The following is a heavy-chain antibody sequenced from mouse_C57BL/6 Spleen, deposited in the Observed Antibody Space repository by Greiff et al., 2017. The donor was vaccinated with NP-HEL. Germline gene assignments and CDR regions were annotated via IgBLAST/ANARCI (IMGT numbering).Heavy chain of an antibody. CDR2: FYPGSGSI. V-gene: IGHV1-62-2*01. D-gene: IGHD2-4*01. CDR3: ARHEDDDYDGRGYAMDY. Sequence: QVQLKESGAELVKPGASVKLSCKASGYTFTEYTIHWVKQRSGQGLEWIGWFYPGSGSIKYNEKFKDKATLTADKSSSTVYMELSRLTSEDSAVYFCARHEDDDYDGRGYAMDYWGQGTSVTVSS. CDR1: GYTFTEYT. J-gene: IGHJ4*01.